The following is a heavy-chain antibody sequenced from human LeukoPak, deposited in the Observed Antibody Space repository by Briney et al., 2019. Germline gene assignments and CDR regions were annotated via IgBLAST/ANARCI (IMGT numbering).Heavy chain of an antibody. V-gene: IGHV3-43*02. CDR1: GLTSDEYA. CDR3: AKVGILTGYLTYDD. CDR2: ISGDGGST. Sequence: GGSLRLSCAASGLTSDEYAMHWGSQAPGKGLEWVSLISGDGGSTYYADSVKGRFTISRDNSQNSLYLQMNSLRTEDTALYDCAKVGILTGYLTYDDWGQGTLVTVSS. D-gene: IGHD3-9*01. J-gene: IGHJ4*02.